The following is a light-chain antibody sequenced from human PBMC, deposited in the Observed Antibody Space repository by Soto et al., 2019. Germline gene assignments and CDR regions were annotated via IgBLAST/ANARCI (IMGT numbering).Light chain of an antibody. CDR2: RNS. J-gene: IGLJ2*01. V-gene: IGLV1-47*01. Sequence: QAVLTQPPSASGTPGQRVTISCSGSSSNIGSNYVYWYQQLPGTVPQLLIYRNSERPSGVPVRFSGSKSGTSASLAISGLRSEDEADYYCAAWDDSLSGVVFGGGTKLTVL. CDR3: AAWDDSLSGVV. CDR1: SSNIGSNY.